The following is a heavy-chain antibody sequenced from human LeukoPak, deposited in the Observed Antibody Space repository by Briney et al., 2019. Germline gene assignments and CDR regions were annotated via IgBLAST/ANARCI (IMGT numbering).Heavy chain of an antibody. D-gene: IGHD3-10*01. CDR1: SGSINIGSYY. CDR3: ARGYGSGSPSAYYFDY. CDR2: IYTSGST. J-gene: IGHJ4*02. V-gene: IGHV4-61*02. Sequence: SETLSLTCTVSSGSINIGSYYWSWIRQPAGKGLERIGRIYTSGSTNYNPSLKSRVTISVDTSKNQFSLKLSSVTAADTAVYYCARGYGSGSPSAYYFDYWGQGTLVTVSS.